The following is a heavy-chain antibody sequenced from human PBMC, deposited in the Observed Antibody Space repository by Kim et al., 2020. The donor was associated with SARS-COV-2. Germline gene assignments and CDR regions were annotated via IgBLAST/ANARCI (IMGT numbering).Heavy chain of an antibody. CDR3: ARRDPGPLYAFDI. CDR2: IYYSGST. Sequence: SETLSLTCTVSGGSISSYYWSWIRQPPGKGLEWIGYIYYSGSTNYNPSIKSRVTISVDTSKNQFSLKLSSVTAADTAVYYCARRDPGPLYAFDIWGQGTMVTVSS. J-gene: IGHJ3*02. V-gene: IGHV4-59*01. CDR1: GGSISSYY.